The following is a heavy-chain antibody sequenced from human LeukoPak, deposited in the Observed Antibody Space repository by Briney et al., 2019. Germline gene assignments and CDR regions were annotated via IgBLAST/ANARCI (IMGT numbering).Heavy chain of an antibody. V-gene: IGHV4-59*11. CDR1: VGPISSHY. J-gene: IGHJ5*02. Sequence: SETLSLPCTVSVGPISSHYWSCIRQPPGKGREWIGYMYYSWCTNYNRSLKSQVTISVDTSKNQFSLKLSSVTAADTAVYYCARTSAPWYSSGPSRNWFDPWGQGTLVTVSS. D-gene: IGHD6-19*01. CDR3: ARTSAPWYSSGPSRNWFDP. CDR2: MYYSWCT.